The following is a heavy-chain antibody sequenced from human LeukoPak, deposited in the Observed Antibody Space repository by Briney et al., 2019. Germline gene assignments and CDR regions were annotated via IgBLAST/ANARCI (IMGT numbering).Heavy chain of an antibody. CDR2: IYYSGST. CDR1: GGSISSYY. J-gene: IGHJ4*02. V-gene: IGHV4-59*08. Sequence: SETLSLTCTVSGGSISSYYWSWIRQPPGKGLEWIGYIYYSGSTNYNPSLKSRVTISVDTSKNQFSLKLNSVTAADTAVYYCTRGGSADPFEHWGQGTLVTVSS. D-gene: IGHD1-26*01. CDR3: TRGGSADPFEH.